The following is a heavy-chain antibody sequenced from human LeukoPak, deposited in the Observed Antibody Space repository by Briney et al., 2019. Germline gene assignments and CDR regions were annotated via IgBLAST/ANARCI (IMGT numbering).Heavy chain of an antibody. CDR2: ISYIGSN. CDR1: ADSFSSHY. J-gene: IGHJ3*02. CDR3: ARDLVTVTKGFDI. Sequence: SETLSLTCAVSADSFSSHYSTWIRQPPRKGLEWIGYISYIGSNNYNPSLKSRVNISTDTSKNQFSLKLSSVTAADTAVYYCARDLVTVTKGFDIWGQGKMVSVSS. V-gene: IGHV4-59*11. D-gene: IGHD4-17*01.